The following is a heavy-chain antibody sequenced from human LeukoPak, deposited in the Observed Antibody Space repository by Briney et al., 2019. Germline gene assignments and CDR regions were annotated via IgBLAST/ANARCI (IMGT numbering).Heavy chain of an antibody. Sequence: GGSLRLSCAASGFTVSSSYMSWVRQAPGKGLEWVSIISSAGTTYYADSVKGRFTISRDNSKNTVYLQVNSLRDEDTAVYYCARDGDSSGYYAAFDIWGQGTMVTVSS. CDR2: ISSAGTT. CDR3: ARDGDSSGYYAAFDI. V-gene: IGHV3-66*01. D-gene: IGHD3-22*01. CDR1: GFTVSSSY. J-gene: IGHJ3*02.